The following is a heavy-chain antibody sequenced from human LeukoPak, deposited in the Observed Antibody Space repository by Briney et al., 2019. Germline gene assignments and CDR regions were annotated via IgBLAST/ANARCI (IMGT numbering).Heavy chain of an antibody. CDR3: ARRSSGSPPYYFDY. V-gene: IGHV3-7*01. CDR2: IKKDGSEK. CDR1: GFIFSGSW. D-gene: IGHD1-26*01. Sequence: GGSLRLSCTASGFIFSGSWMAWIRQAPGKGLEWVAIIKKDGSEKYYVDSMKGRFTISRDNAKNTLYLQMNSLRAEDTAVYYCARRSSGSPPYYFDYWGQGTLATVSS. J-gene: IGHJ4*02.